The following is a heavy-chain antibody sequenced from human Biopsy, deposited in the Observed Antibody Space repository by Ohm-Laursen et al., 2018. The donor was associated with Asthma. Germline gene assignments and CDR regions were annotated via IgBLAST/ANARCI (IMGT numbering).Heavy chain of an antibody. CDR1: GYTFIHFA. CDR2: INAGDGNT. Sequence: EASVKVSCKASGYTFIHFAIHWVRQAPGQRLEWMGWINAGDGNTKYSQKFQGRVTITRDTSASTAYMDLRSLRSEDTAMNYCARTYYDFLTGQVNDAFALWGQGTMVTVSS. D-gene: IGHD3-9*01. CDR3: ARTYYDFLTGQVNDAFAL. J-gene: IGHJ3*01. V-gene: IGHV1-3*01.